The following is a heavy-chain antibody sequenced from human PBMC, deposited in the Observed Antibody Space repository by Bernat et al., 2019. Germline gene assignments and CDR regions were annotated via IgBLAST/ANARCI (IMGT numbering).Heavy chain of an antibody. D-gene: IGHD5-18*01. CDR2: IGPTGGT. Sequence: EMQVVESGGGLVQPGGSLRLSCSASGSTFSRYSMHWVRQAPGGGLEYVSAIGPTGGTYYADSVKGRFTISRDNSKNTLYLQMTSLRPEDTAVYYCVKDLRTALFYWGQGTQVTVSS. J-gene: IGHJ4*02. V-gene: IGHV3-64D*08. CDR1: GSTFSRYS. CDR3: VKDLRTALFY.